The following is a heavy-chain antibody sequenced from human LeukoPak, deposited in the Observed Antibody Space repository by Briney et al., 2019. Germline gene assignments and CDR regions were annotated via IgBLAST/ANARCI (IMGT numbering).Heavy chain of an antibody. D-gene: IGHD4-23*01. CDR1: GFTFSGFA. Sequence: GGSLRLSCAASGFTFSGFAMTWVRQAPGKGLEWVSSIGSDYKTHYSESVKGRFAISRDNSKSTLFLQMNSLRAEDTAVYYCVKDPLEYGGHHFDYWGQGTLVTVSS. CDR3: VKDPLEYGGHHFDY. J-gene: IGHJ4*02. V-gene: IGHV3-23*01. CDR2: IGSDYKT.